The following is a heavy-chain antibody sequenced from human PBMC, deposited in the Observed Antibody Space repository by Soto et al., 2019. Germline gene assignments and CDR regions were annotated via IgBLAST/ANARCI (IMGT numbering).Heavy chain of an antibody. J-gene: IGHJ5*02. V-gene: IGHV4-34*01. D-gene: IGHD2-15*01. CDR3: ARGRVVVAAPPPGNWFDP. Sequence: QVQLQQWGAGLLKPSETLSLTCAVYGGSFSGYYWSWIRQPPGKGLEWIGEINHSGSTNYNPSLKSRVTLAVDTSKNQSSLKLSSVTAADTAVYYCARGRVVVAAPPPGNWFDPWGQGTLVTVSS. CDR1: GGSFSGYY. CDR2: INHSGST.